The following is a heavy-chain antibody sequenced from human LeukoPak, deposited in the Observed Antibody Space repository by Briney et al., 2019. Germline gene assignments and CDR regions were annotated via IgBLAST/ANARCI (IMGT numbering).Heavy chain of an antibody. V-gene: IGHV3-33*01. CDR3: ARDEAYYYYMDV. J-gene: IGHJ6*03. Sequence: GGSLRLSCAASGFTFSSYGMHWVRQAPGKGLEWVASIWYGGSNKYYADSVKGRFTISRDNSTNTLYLQMNSLRAEDTAVYYCARDEAYYYYMDVWGKGTTVTVSS. CDR1: GFTFSSYG. CDR2: IWYGGSNK.